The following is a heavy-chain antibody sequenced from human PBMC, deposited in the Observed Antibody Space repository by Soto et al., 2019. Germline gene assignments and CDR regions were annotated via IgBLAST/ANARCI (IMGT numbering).Heavy chain of an antibody. CDR1: GDSVSSNSAA. J-gene: IGHJ4*02. D-gene: IGHD6-6*01. CDR2: TYYRSKWYN. V-gene: IGHV6-1*01. Sequence: SRTLSLSCAISGDSVSSNSAAWNWIRQSPSRGLEWLGRTYYRSKWYNEYAVSVKSRITIKPDTSKNQFSLQLNSVTPEDTAVYYCARTHFGVAARPFDYWGQGTLVTVSS. CDR3: ARTHFGVAARPFDY.